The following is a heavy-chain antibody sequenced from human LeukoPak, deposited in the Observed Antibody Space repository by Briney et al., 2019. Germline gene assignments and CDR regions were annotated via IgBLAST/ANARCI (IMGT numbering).Heavy chain of an antibody. D-gene: IGHD6-13*01. V-gene: IGHV4-30-4*01. CDR1: GGSISSGDYY. CDR2: IYYSGST. CDR3: ARWYSSSWAFDY. J-gene: IGHJ4*02. Sequence: SQTLSLTCTVSGGSISSGDYYWSWIRQPPGKGLEWIGYIYYSGSTYYNPFLKSRVTISVDTSMNQFSLKLSSVTAADTAVYYCARWYSSSWAFDYWGQGTLVTVSS.